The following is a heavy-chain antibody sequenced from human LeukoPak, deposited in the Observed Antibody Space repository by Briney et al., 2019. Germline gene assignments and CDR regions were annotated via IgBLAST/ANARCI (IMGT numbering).Heavy chain of an antibody. CDR2: ISNNGDSA. J-gene: IGHJ4*02. CDR1: GFTFSTYA. V-gene: IGHV3-23*01. D-gene: IGHD1-14*01. CDR3: VKDRCDRATCPEV. Sequence: GGSLRLSCAASGFTFSTYAMSWVRQAPGEGLEWVSGISNNGDSAYYADSVKGWFTISRDNPKNTLHLQMSSLRAEDTALYYCVKDRCDRATCPEVWGQGTLVTVSS.